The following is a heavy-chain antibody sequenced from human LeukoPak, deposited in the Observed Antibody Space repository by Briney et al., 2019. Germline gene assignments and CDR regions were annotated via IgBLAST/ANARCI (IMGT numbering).Heavy chain of an antibody. CDR1: GFTFSSYE. CDR2: ISSSGSTI. V-gene: IGHV3-48*03. CDR3: ARPAYCGGNCYYFPDY. D-gene: IGHD2-21*02. Sequence: GGSLRLSCAASGFTFSSYEMNWVRQAPGKGLEWVSYISSSGSTIYYADSVKGRATISRDNAKNSLYLQMNSLRAEDTAVYYCARPAYCGGNCYYFPDYWGQGTLVTVSS. J-gene: IGHJ4*02.